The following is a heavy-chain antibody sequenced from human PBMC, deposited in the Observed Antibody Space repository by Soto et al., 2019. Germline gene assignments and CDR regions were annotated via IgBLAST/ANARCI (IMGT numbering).Heavy chain of an antibody. CDR3: ASTSYCNGSSCFSRHYYGMDV. J-gene: IGHJ6*02. CDR1: GGTFSKYS. CDR2: ITPFVDTS. V-gene: IGHV1-69*06. D-gene: IGHD2-15*01. Sequence: QVRLVQSGAEVKKPGSSVKVSCKVSGGTFSKYSLSWVRQTPGQGLEWMGGITPFVDTSNYAQRFLGRVTITGDKSPKTAFWEVRVLRFEDTALYFCASTSYCNGSSCFSRHYYGMDVWGQGTTVTVSS.